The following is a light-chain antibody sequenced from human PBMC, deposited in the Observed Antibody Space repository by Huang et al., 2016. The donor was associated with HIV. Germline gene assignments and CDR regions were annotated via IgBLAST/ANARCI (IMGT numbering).Light chain of an antibody. CDR2: GAS. J-gene: IGKJ5*01. Sequence: EIVMTQSPATLSVSPGERATLSCRASQSVSSNLAWYQQKHGPAPRLLIYGASPRVTGGPARFSGSGSGTECTLTISSLQSEAFAVYYCKQYDNGPIAFGQGTRLEI. CDR3: KQYDNGPIA. CDR1: QSVSSN. V-gene: IGKV3-15*01.